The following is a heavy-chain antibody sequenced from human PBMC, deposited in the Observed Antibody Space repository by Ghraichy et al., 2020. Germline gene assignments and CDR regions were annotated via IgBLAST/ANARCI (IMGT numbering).Heavy chain of an antibody. J-gene: IGHJ6*03. D-gene: IGHD3-10*01. CDR1: GFTFTNYG. Sequence: GGALRLSCAAAGFTFTNYGMHWVRQAPGKGLEWVAFIRHDGSNKFYADSVKGRFTISRDNSKNRLDLQMNNLRLEDTAVYYCAKDPYGSARYCYYVEDWGKGTTVSVS. CDR3: AKDPYGSARYCYYVED. CDR2: IRHDGSNK. V-gene: IGHV3-30*02.